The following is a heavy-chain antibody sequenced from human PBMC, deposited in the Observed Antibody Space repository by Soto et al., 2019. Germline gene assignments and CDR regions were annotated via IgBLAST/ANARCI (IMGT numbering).Heavy chain of an antibody. CDR1: GYTFTSYA. D-gene: IGHD6-6*01. CDR3: AREYSSSSWFDP. Sequence: ASVKVSCKASGYTFTSYAMHWVRQAPGQRLEWMGWINAGNGNTKYSQKFQGRVTITRDTSASTAYMELSSLRSEDTAVYYCAREYSSSSWFDPWGRGTLVTVSS. CDR2: INAGNGNT. V-gene: IGHV1-3*01. J-gene: IGHJ5*02.